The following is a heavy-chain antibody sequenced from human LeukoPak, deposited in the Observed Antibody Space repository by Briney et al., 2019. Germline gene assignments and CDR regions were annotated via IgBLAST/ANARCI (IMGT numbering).Heavy chain of an antibody. D-gene: IGHD4-17*01. J-gene: IGHJ4*02. CDR1: GYTFTSYA. Sequence: ASVKVSCKASGYTFTSYAINWVRQAPGQGLEWMGWINTSTGNPTYARGFTGRFVFSLDTSVSTAYLQISSLKAEDTAVYFCARGYGDLLWGQGTLVTVSS. CDR2: INTSTGNP. V-gene: IGHV7-4-1*02. CDR3: ARGYGDLL.